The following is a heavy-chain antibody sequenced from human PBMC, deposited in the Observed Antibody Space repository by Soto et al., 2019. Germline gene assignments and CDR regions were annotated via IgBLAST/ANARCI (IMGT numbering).Heavy chain of an antibody. D-gene: IGHD3-3*01. J-gene: IGHJ4*02. CDR1: GFTFSSYG. CDR2: ISYDGSNK. Sequence: QVQLVESGGGVVQPGRSLRLSCAASGFTFSSYGMHWVRQAPGKGLEWVAVISYDGSNKYYADSEKGRFTLSRDNSKNTLYLQINSLRAEDTAVYYCAKVRSIRFLEWLRVVYWGKGTLVTVSS. CDR3: AKVRSIRFLEWLRVVY. V-gene: IGHV3-30*18.